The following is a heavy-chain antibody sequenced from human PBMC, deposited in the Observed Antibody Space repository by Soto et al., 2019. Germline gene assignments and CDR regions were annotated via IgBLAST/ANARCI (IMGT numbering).Heavy chain of an antibody. CDR3: ARTTVTASYYYMDV. V-gene: IGHV1-18*01. D-gene: IGHD4-17*01. J-gene: IGHJ6*03. Sequence: ASVKVYCKASGYTFTNYCFTCVRQALGQGLEWLGWISTYNGNTKYAQKVQGRLTMTTDTSTSTANMELTSLRSDDTALYYCARTTVTASYYYMDVWGKGSTVTVSS. CDR2: ISTYNGNT. CDR1: GYTFTNYC.